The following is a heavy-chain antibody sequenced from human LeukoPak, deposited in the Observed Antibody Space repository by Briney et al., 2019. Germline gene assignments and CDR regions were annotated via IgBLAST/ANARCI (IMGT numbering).Heavy chain of an antibody. J-gene: IGHJ4*02. D-gene: IGHD2-2*01. V-gene: IGHV3-33*01. CDR2: IWYDGNNK. CDR3: ARDRWSSTSYNDY. Sequence: QPGRSLRLSCAASGFTFSNYGMHWVRQAPGKGLEWVAVIWYDGNNKYYADSVKGRFTISRDNSKNTLYLQMNSLRAEDTAVYYCARDRWSSTSYNDYWGQGTLVTVSS. CDR1: GFTFSNYG.